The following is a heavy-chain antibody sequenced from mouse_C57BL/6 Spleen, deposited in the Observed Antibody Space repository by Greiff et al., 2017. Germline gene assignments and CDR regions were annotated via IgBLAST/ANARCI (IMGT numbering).Heavy chain of an antibody. CDR3: ARYIRVLDY. CDR1: GFTFTDYY. CDR2: IRNKANGYTS. V-gene: IGHV7-3*01. J-gene: IGHJ2*01. Sequence: EVKLMESGGGLVQPGGSLSLSCAASGFTFTDYYMSWVRQPPGKALEWLGFIRNKANGYTSEYSASVKVRFTISRDNSKSILYLQLNALRAEDSATYYCARYIRVLDYWGQGTTLTVSS. D-gene: IGHD1-1*01.